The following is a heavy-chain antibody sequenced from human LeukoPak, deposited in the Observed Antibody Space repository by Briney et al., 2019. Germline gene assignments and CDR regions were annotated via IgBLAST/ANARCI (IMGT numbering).Heavy chain of an antibody. D-gene: IGHD3-3*01. Sequence: SETLSLTCAVYGGSFSGYYWSWIRQPPGKGLEWIGEINHSGSTNYNPSLESRVTISVDTSKNQFSLKLSSVTAADTAVYYCARRCRPLRFLGGDYYYMDVWGKGTTVTVSS. CDR3: ARRCRPLRFLGGDYYYMDV. CDR2: INHSGST. CDR1: GGSFSGYY. J-gene: IGHJ6*03. V-gene: IGHV4-34*01.